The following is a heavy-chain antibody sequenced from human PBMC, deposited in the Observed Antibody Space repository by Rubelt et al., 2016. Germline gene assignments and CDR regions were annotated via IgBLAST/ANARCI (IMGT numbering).Heavy chain of an antibody. Sequence: QITLKESGPTLVKPTQTLTLTCTFSGFSLSTGGVGVGWIRQPPGKALEWLGLIYWNDDKRYSPSLKSRLTITKDNSKNQVVLTMTNMDPVETATDYCAHRQGYGLPRPDVFDPWGQGTLVTVSS. V-gene: IGHV2-5*01. D-gene: IGHD2-21*02. J-gene: IGHJ5*02. CDR3: AHRQGYGLPRPDVFDP. CDR2: IYWNDDK. CDR1: GFSLSTGGVG.